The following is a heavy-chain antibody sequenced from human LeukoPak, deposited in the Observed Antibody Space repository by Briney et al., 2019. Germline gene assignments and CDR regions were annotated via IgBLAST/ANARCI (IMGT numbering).Heavy chain of an antibody. D-gene: IGHD3-9*01. J-gene: IGHJ4*02. CDR1: GGSISSYY. CDR3: AKDLRYFDWFCPDY. Sequence: SETLSLTCTVSGGSISSYYWSWIRQPAGKGLEWIGRIYTSGSTNYNPSLKSRVTMSVDTSKNQFSLKLSSVTAADTAVYYCAKDLRYFDWFCPDYWGQGTLVTVSS. V-gene: IGHV4-4*07. CDR2: IYTSGST.